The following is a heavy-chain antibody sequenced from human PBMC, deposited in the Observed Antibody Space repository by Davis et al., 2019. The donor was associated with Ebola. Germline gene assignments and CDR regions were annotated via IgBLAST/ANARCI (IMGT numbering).Heavy chain of an antibody. CDR1: GFTFDDYA. D-gene: IGHD5-24*01. CDR3: AKDTAHGYNYVDYYYYGMDV. Sequence: SLKISCAASGFTFDDYAMHWVRQAPGKGLEWVSGISWNSGSIGYADSVKGRFTISRDNAKNSLYLQMNSLRAEDTALYYCAKDTAHGYNYVDYYYYGMDVWGQGTTVTVSS. V-gene: IGHV3-9*01. J-gene: IGHJ6*02. CDR2: ISWNSGSI.